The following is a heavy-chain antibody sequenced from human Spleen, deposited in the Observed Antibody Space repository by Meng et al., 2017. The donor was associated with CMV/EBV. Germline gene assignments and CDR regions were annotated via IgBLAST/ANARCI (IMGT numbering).Heavy chain of an antibody. CDR3: ARDSSMVRGRD. J-gene: IGHJ4*02. D-gene: IGHD3-10*01. CDR2: ISMSSRYI. CDR1: GFTFSSYS. Sequence: GESLKISCSASGFTFSSYSMNWVRQAPGKGLEWVSSISMSSRYIYYAGSVKGRFTISRDNAKNSLYLQVNSLRAEDTAVYYCARDSSMVRGRDWGQGTLVTVSS. V-gene: IGHV3-21*01.